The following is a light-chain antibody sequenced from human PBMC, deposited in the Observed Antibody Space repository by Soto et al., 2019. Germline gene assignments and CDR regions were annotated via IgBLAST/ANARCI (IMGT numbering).Light chain of an antibody. CDR1: QSVSSN. J-gene: IGKJ4*01. CDR3: QQYNNWLPLT. Sequence: VMTQAPATLSLSPGEIATLSCRASQSVSSNVAWYQQIPGQTPRLLIYGASTRATDIPARFSGSGSGTDFTLTVSSLQSEDFAVYYCQQYNNWLPLTFGGGTKVDIK. V-gene: IGKV3-15*01. CDR2: GAS.